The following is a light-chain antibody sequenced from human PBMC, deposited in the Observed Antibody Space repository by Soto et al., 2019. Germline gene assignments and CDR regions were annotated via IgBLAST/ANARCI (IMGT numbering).Light chain of an antibody. V-gene: IGKV1-5*01. CDR2: DAS. CDR1: QSITIW. Sequence: IQMSPSPSTLSASVGDRVTITCRASQSITIWLAWYQQKPGKAPKLLIYDASSLEGGVPSRFSGSGSGTEFTLTISGLQPDDFASYYSQQYNSFSRTFGQGTKVDIK. CDR3: QQYNSFSRT. J-gene: IGKJ1*01.